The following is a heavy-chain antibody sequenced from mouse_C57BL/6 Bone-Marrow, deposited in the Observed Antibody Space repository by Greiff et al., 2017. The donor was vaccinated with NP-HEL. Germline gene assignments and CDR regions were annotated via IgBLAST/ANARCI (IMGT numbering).Heavy chain of an antibody. CDR2: ISYDGSN. CDR3: ARESYDYDGAFAY. D-gene: IGHD2-4*01. Sequence: EVHLVESGPGLVKPSQSLSLTCSVTGYSITSGYYWNWIRQFPGNKLEWMGYISYDGSNNYNPSLKNRISITRDTSKNQFFLKLNSVTTEDTATYYCARESYDYDGAFAYWGQGTLVTVSA. J-gene: IGHJ3*01. CDR1: GYSITSGYY. V-gene: IGHV3-6*01.